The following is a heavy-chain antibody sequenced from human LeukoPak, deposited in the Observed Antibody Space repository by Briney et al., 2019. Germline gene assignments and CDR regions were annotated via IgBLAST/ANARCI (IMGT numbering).Heavy chain of an antibody. J-gene: IGHJ3*02. CDR2: IIPIFGTA. Sequence: SVKVSCKASRGTFSSYAISWVRQAPGQGLEWMGRIIPIFGTANYAQEFQGRVTITADKSTSTAYMELSSLRSEDTAVYYCARPSDSSGYYWPTGSFDIWGQGTMVTVSS. CDR3: ARPSDSSGYYWPTGSFDI. V-gene: IGHV1-69*06. D-gene: IGHD3-22*01. CDR1: RGTFSSYA.